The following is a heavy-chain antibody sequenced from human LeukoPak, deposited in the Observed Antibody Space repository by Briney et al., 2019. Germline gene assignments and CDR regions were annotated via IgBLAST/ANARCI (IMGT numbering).Heavy chain of an antibody. D-gene: IGHD2-15*01. J-gene: IGHJ4*02. Sequence: GRSLRLSCAASGFTFSSYGMHWVRQAPGKGLEWVALIWYDGNNKYYADSVKGRFTISRDNSKNTLYLQLNSLRAKDTAVYYCARQHCSGGDCYFFDWGQGTLVTVSP. V-gene: IGHV3-33*01. CDR2: IWYDGNNK. CDR1: GFTFSSYG. CDR3: ARQHCSGGDCYFFD.